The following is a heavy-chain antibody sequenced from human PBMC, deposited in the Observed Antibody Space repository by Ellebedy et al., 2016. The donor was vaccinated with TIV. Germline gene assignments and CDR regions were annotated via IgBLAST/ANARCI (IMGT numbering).Heavy chain of an antibody. J-gene: IGHJ4*02. D-gene: IGHD6-19*01. V-gene: IGHV4-59*08. CDR1: GGSMRNYY. CDR3: ARQSSSGWGVF. Sequence: MPSETLSLTCTVSGGSMRNYYWSWIRQPPGKGLEWIGYIYHSGTTDYNASLRSRITISVDTSNQQISLNLTSVTAADTAVYFCARQSSSGWGVFWGQGALVTVSS. CDR2: IYHSGTT.